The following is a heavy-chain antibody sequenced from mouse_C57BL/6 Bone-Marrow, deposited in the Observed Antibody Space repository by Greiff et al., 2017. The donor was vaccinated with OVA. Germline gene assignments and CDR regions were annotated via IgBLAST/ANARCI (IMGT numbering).Heavy chain of an antibody. V-gene: IGHV5-2*01. CDR2: INSDGGST. CDR1: EYEFPSHD. CDR3: ARHEDYDYDEDYFDY. Sequence: DVQLVESGGGLVQPGESLKLSCESNEYEFPSHDMSWVRKTPEKRLELVAAINSDGGSTYYPDTMERRFIISRDNTKKTLYLQMSSLRSEDTALYYCARHEDYDYDEDYFDYWGQGTTLTVSS. J-gene: IGHJ2*01. D-gene: IGHD2-4*01.